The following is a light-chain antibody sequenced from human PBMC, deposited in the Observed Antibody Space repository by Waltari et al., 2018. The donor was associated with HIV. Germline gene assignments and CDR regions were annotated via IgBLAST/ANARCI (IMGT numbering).Light chain of an antibody. Sequence: DIVMTQSPDSLAVSLGERATINCKSSQSVLYSSKNKNYLAWYQQKPGQPPKLPIYWAPTRESGVPDRISGSGSGTDFTLTINSLQAEDVALYFCQQYYSTPPTFGGGTKVEIK. CDR2: WAP. CDR1: QSVLYSSKNKNY. V-gene: IGKV4-1*01. J-gene: IGKJ4*01. CDR3: QQYYSTPPT.